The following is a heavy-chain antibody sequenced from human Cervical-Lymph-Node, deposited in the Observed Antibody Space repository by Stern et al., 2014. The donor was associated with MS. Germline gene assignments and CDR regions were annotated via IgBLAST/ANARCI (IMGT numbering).Heavy chain of an antibody. CDR2: IRPSNGTT. Sequence: VQLVESGAEVKKPGASVKVSCKASGYTFTSYGISWVRQAPGQGLEWLGWIRPSNGTTNYAQTLQGRVTLTQDQATTKAFMELRSRRSNDTAVYYCARWGVAGTNSYDGMDVWGQGTTVTVS. CDR1: GYTFTSYG. D-gene: IGHD6-19*01. J-gene: IGHJ6*02. V-gene: IGHV1-18*04. CDR3: ARWGVAGTNSYDGMDV.